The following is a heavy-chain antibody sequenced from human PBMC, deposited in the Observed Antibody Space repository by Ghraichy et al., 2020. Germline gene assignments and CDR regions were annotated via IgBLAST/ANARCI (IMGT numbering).Heavy chain of an antibody. CDR1: GFTFSSYA. V-gene: IGHV3-23*01. Sequence: GGSLRLSCAASGFTFSSYAMSWVRQAPGKGLEWVSAISGSGGSTYYADSVKGRFTISRDNSKNTLYLQMNSLRAEDTAVYYCAKDDKVEYSYGYWSYYYYYGMDVWGQGTTVTVSS. D-gene: IGHD5-18*01. CDR3: AKDDKVEYSYGYWSYYYYYGMDV. CDR2: ISGSGGST. J-gene: IGHJ6*02.